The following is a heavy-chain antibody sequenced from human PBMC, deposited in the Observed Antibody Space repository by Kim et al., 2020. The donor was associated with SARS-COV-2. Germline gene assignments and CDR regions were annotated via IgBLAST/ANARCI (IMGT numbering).Heavy chain of an antibody. Sequence: SETLSLTCTVSGGSISSYYWSWIRQPPGKGLEWIGYIYYSGSTNYNPSLKSRVTISVDTSKNQFSLKLSSVTAADTAVYYCARGTNYYGSGSPLGYWGQGTLVTVSS. CDR1: GGSISSYY. D-gene: IGHD3-10*01. J-gene: IGHJ4*02. CDR3: ARGTNYYGSGSPLGY. V-gene: IGHV4-59*13. CDR2: IYYSGST.